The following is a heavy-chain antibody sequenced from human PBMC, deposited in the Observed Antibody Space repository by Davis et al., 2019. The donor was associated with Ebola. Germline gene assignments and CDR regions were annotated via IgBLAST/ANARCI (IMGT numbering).Heavy chain of an antibody. Sequence: GESLKISCKGSGYSFTSYWIGWVRQMPGKGLEWMGIIYPGDSDTRYSPSFQGQVTISADKSISTAYLQWSSLKASDTAMYYCVRLFPDIVVVPAAIIPNYYYYYMDVWGKGTTVTVSS. D-gene: IGHD2-2*02. CDR1: GYSFTSYW. CDR3: VRLFPDIVVVPAAIIPNYYYYYMDV. V-gene: IGHV5-51*01. CDR2: IYPGDSDT. J-gene: IGHJ6*03.